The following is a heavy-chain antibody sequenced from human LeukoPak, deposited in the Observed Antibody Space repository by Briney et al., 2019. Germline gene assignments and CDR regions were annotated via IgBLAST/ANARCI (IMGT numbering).Heavy chain of an antibody. Sequence: GGSLRLSCAASGFTVSSNYMSWVRQAPGKGLEWVSAITGSGASMNYADSVKGRFTISRDTSKSTVYLQMNSLRDEDTAIYYCARRSGIDKGNFDYWGQGTPVTVSS. CDR1: GFTVSSNY. D-gene: IGHD3-10*01. CDR2: ITGSGASM. V-gene: IGHV3-23*01. J-gene: IGHJ4*02. CDR3: ARRSGIDKGNFDY.